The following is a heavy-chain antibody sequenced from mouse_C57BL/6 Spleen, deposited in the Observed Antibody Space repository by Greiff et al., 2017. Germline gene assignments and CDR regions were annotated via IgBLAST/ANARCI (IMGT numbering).Heavy chain of an antibody. Sequence: VQLQQSGAELVRPGASVKLSCTASGFNIKDYYMHWVKQRPEQGLEWIGRIDPEDGDTEYAPKFQGKATMTADTSSNTAYQQLSSLTSEDTAVYYCTTIYYGNYNAMDYWGQGTSVTVSS. D-gene: IGHD2-1*01. CDR1: GFNIKDYY. J-gene: IGHJ4*01. CDR3: TTIYYGNYNAMDY. CDR2: IDPEDGDT. V-gene: IGHV14-1*01.